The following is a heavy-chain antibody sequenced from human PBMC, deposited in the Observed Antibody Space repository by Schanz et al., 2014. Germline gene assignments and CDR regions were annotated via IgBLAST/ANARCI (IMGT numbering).Heavy chain of an antibody. V-gene: IGHV4-59*01. CDR1: GGSISSDY. CDR2: IYYSGST. D-gene: IGHD6-13*01. Sequence: QVQLQESGPGLVKPSETLSLTCTVSGGSISSDYWSWIRQPPGKGLEWIGYIYYSGSTNYNPSLKSRVTISVDTSKNQFPLKLSSVTAADTAVYYCARDRGSSWRIYGMDVWGQGTTVTVSS. CDR3: ARDRGSSWRIYGMDV. J-gene: IGHJ6*02.